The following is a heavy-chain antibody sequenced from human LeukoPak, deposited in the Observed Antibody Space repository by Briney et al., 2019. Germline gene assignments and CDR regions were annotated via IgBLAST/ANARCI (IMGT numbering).Heavy chain of an antibody. D-gene: IGHD5-18*01. J-gene: IGHJ4*02. Sequence: GASVKVSCKTSGYSFTAFYIHWVRQAPGQGLEWMGWISAYNGNTNYAQKLQGRVTMTTDTSTSTAYMELRSLRSDDTAVYYCAREGDTAMVLALDYWGQGTLVTVSS. CDR3: AREGDTAMVLALDY. CDR2: ISAYNGNT. V-gene: IGHV1-18*04. CDR1: GYSFTAFY.